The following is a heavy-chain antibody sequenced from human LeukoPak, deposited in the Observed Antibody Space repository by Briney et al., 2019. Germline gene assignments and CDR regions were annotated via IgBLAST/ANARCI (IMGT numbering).Heavy chain of an antibody. V-gene: IGHV3-23*01. CDR1: GFTFSSYA. CDR2: ISGSGDST. D-gene: IGHD6-13*01. CDR3: AKDRRSWYPRYYYYMDV. Sequence: GGSLRLSXAASGFTFSSYAMSWVRQAPGKGLEWVSAISGSGDSTYYADSVKGRFTISRDNSKNTLYLQMNSLRAEDTAVYYCAKDRRSWYPRYYYYMDVWGKGTTVTVSS. J-gene: IGHJ6*03.